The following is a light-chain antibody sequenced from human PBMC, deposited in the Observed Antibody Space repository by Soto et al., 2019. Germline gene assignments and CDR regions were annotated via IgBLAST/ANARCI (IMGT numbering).Light chain of an antibody. CDR3: AAWDDSLSGYV. J-gene: IGLJ1*01. Sequence: QPVLTQPPSASGTPGQRVTISCSGSSSNIGSNYVYWYQQLPGTAPKLLIYRNNQRPSGVPDRFSGSKSGTSASLAISGLRSEDEADYYCAAWDDSLSGYVFGTRTKLTVL. CDR2: RNN. CDR1: SSNIGSNY. V-gene: IGLV1-47*01.